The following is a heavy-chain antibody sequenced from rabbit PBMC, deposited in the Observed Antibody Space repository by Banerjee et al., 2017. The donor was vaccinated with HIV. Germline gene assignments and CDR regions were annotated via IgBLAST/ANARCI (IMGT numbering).Heavy chain of an antibody. Sequence: QQQLEESGGGLVKPGGTLTLTCKASGIDFSSGYYMCWVRQAPGKGLEWIGCIYTGSGGSTYYASWAKGRFTISKTSSTTVTLQMTSLTAADTATYFCARSATMDIAFKLWGQGTLVTVS. V-gene: IGHV1S45*01. CDR2: IYTGSGGST. CDR3: ARSATMDIAFKL. CDR1: GIDFSSGYY. J-gene: IGHJ4*01. D-gene: IGHD5-1*01.